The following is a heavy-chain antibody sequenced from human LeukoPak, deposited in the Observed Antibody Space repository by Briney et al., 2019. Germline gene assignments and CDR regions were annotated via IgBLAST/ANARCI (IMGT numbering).Heavy chain of an antibody. CDR2: ISYDGSNK. Sequence: PGGSLRLSCAASGFTFSSYAMHWVRQAPGKGLEGVAVISYDGSNKYYADSVKGRFTISRDNSKNTLYVQMNSLRAEHTAVYHCAREGYDSSRYPHGDYWGQGTLVTVSS. CDR1: GFTFSSYA. D-gene: IGHD3-22*01. V-gene: IGHV3-30-3*01. J-gene: IGHJ4*02. CDR3: AREGYDSSRYPHGDY.